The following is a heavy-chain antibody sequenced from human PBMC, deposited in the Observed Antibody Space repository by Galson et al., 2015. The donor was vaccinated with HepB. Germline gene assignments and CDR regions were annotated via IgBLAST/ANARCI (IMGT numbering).Heavy chain of an antibody. Sequence: SLRLSCAASGFTFSSYGMHWVRQAPGKGLEWVAVIWYDGSNKYYADSVKGRFTISRDNSKNTLYLQMNSLRAEDTAVYYCAREGGGYSYGFIDYWGQGTLVTVSS. CDR1: GFTFSSYG. V-gene: IGHV3-33*08. J-gene: IGHJ4*02. D-gene: IGHD5-18*01. CDR2: IWYDGSNK. CDR3: AREGGGYSYGFIDY.